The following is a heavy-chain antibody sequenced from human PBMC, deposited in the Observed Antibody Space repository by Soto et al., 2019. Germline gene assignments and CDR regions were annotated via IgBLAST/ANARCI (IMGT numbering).Heavy chain of an antibody. V-gene: IGHV4-59*01. CDR1: GGSISSYY. J-gene: IGHJ4*02. D-gene: IGHD4-17*01. Sequence: SETLSLTCTVSGGSISSYYWSWIRQPPGKGLEWIGYIYYSGSTNYNPSLKSRVTISVDTSKNQFSLKLSSVTAADTAVYYCARFSTVTTFDYWGQGTLVTVSS. CDR3: ARFSTVTTFDY. CDR2: IYYSGST.